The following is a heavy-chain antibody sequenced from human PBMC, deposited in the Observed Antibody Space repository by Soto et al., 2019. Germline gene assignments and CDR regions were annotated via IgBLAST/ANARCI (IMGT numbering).Heavy chain of an antibody. CDR2: FDPEDGET. CDR1: GYTLTELS. D-gene: IGHD3-3*01. J-gene: IGHJ5*02. CDR3: ATWSAVISPAQDWFDP. Sequence: ASVKVSCKVSGYTLTELSMHWVRQAPGKGLEWMGGFDPEDGETIYAQKFQGRVTMTEDTSTDTAYMELSSLRSEGTAVYYCATWSAVISPAQDWFDPWGQGTLVTAPQ. V-gene: IGHV1-24*01.